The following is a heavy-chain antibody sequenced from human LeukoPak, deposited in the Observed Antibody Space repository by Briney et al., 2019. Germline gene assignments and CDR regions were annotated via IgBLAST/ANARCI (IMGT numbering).Heavy chain of an antibody. D-gene: IGHD2-2*01. CDR2: IYHSGST. V-gene: IGHV4-30-2*01. J-gene: IGHJ4*01. CDR3: ARDRTETGVRY. CDR1: GGSISSGGYY. Sequence: SETLSLTCTVSGGSISSGGYYWSWIRQPPGKGLEWIGYIYHSGSTYYNPSLKSRVTISVDRSKNQFSLKLSSVTAADTAVYYCARDRTETGVRYWXXXXLVTVSS.